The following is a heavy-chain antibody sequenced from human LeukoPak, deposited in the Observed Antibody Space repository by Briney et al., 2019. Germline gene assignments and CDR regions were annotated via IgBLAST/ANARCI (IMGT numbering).Heavy chain of an antibody. CDR2: IYYSGNT. J-gene: IGHJ4*02. CDR1: GGSISSYY. CDR3: ARADPISGTYSPFDY. D-gene: IGHD1-26*01. V-gene: IGHV4-59*01. Sequence: SETLSLTCTVSGGSISSYYWSWIRQPPGKGLEWIGYIYYSGNTTYNPSLKSRVTISVDTSKNQFSLKLNSVTAADTAVYYCARADPISGTYSPFDYWGQGTLVTVSS.